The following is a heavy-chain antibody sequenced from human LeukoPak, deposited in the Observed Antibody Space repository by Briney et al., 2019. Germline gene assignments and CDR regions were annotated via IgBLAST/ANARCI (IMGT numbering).Heavy chain of an antibody. CDR2: IDHRGTA. CDR3: AVGITILGVAASFDS. J-gene: IGHJ4*02. CDR1: GASYNAYY. Sequence: PSEILSLTCAVYGASYNAYYWSWIRQPPGKGLEWIGDIDHRGTATYNPSLKSRLTISADASKNQFSLTLNSVTDADTAVYYCAVGITILGVAASFDSWGQGNLVIVSS. V-gene: IGHV4-34*01. D-gene: IGHD3-3*01.